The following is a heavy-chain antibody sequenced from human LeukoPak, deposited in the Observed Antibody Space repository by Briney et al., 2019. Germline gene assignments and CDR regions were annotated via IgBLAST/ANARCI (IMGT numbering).Heavy chain of an antibody. Sequence: GASVKVSCKASGGTFTSYAISWVRQAPGQGLEWMGWISAYNGNTNYAQKFQGRVTMTTDTSTSTAYVELRSLTSDDTAVYYCARVAVAQYYFDYWGQGTLVTVSS. J-gene: IGHJ4*02. CDR2: ISAYNGNT. D-gene: IGHD4-23*01. CDR1: GGTFTSYA. V-gene: IGHV1-18*01. CDR3: ARVAVAQYYFDY.